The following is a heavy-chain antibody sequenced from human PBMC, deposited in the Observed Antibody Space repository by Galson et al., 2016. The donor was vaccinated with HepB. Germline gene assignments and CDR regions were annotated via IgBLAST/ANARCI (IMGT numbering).Heavy chain of an antibody. V-gene: IGHV2-5*02. CDR3: ARRHVVSHTGFFDS. CDR1: GFGLNTHGVG. J-gene: IGHJ4*02. CDR2: VYWDGEE. D-gene: IGHD5-12*01. Sequence: PALVKPTQTLTLTCTLSGFGLNTHGVGVAWIRQPPGKALEWLALVYWDGEERYNPSLKSRLTISRDTSKNQVVVTMTDMQPVDAGTYFCARRHVVSHTGFFDSWGQGALVTVSS.